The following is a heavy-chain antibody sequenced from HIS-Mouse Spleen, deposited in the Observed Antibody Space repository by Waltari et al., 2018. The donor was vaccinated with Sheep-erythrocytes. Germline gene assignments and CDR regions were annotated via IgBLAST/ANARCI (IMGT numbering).Heavy chain of an antibody. J-gene: IGHJ4*02. CDR3: ARALANWGSSFDY. CDR1: VGSISSGDYY. Sequence: QVQLQESGPGLVKPSQTLSLTCTVSVGSISSGDYYWSWIRQPPGKGLEWIGYIYYSGSTYYNPSLKSRVTISVDTSKNQFSLKLSSVTAADTAVYYCARALANWGSSFDYWGQGTLVTVSS. V-gene: IGHV4-30-4*01. D-gene: IGHD7-27*01. CDR2: IYYSGST.